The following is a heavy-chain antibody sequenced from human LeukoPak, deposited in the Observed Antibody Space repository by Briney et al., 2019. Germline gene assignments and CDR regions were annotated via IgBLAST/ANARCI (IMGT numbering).Heavy chain of an antibody. CDR3: AKAPSTMIVVVSP. Sequence: GSLRLSCAASGFTFSDYYMSWIRQAPGKGLEWVSYISSSASLIYYAESVKGRFTISRDNSKNTLYLQMNSLRAEDTAVYYCAKAPSTMIVVVSPWGQGTLVTVSS. D-gene: IGHD3-22*01. J-gene: IGHJ5*02. V-gene: IGHV3-11*01. CDR1: GFTFSDYY. CDR2: ISSSASLI.